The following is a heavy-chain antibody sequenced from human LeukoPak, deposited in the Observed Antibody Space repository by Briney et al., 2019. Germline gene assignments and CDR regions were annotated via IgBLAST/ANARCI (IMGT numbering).Heavy chain of an antibody. CDR3: AKLTPDLREQQLISTGWFDP. J-gene: IGHJ5*02. Sequence: GGSLKLSCAASGFTFSSYAMSWVRQAPGKGLERVSAISGSGGSTYYADSVKGRFTISRDNSKNTLYLQMNSLRAEDTAVYYCAKLTPDLREQQLISTGWFDPWGQGTLVTVSS. V-gene: IGHV3-23*01. D-gene: IGHD6-13*01. CDR1: GFTFSSYA. CDR2: ISGSGGST.